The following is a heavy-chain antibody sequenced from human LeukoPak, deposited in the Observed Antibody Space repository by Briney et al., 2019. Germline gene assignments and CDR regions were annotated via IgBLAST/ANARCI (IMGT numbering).Heavy chain of an antibody. D-gene: IGHD5-18*01. Sequence: SGGSLSLSCAASGFTFSSYGMHWVRQAPGKGLEWVAVISYDGSNKYYADSVKGRFTISRDNSKNTLYLQMNSLRAEDTAVYYCAKDLFEVDTAMVTVDYWGQGTLVTVSS. CDR1: GFTFSSYG. V-gene: IGHV3-30*18. CDR2: ISYDGSNK. CDR3: AKDLFEVDTAMVTVDY. J-gene: IGHJ4*02.